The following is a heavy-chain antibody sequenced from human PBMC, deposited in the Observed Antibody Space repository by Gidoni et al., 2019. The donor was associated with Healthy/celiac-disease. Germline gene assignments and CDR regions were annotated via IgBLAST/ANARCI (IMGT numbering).Heavy chain of an antibody. D-gene: IGHD2-15*01. Sequence: QVQLPQWGAGLLKPSETLSLTCAVYGGSFSGYYWSWIRQPPGKGLEWIGEINNSGSTNYNPSLKSRVTISVDTSKNQFSLKRSSVNAADTAVYYCARARYCSGGSCPHWFDPWGQGTLVTVSS. J-gene: IGHJ5*02. CDR2: INNSGST. CDR3: ARARYCSGGSCPHWFDP. V-gene: IGHV4-34*01. CDR1: GGSFSGYY.